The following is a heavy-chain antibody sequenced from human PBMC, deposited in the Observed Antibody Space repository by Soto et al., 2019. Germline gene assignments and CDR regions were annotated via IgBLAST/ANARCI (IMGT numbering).Heavy chain of an antibody. D-gene: IGHD6-6*01. CDR2: MNPNSGNT. V-gene: IGHV1-8*01. CDR1: GYTFTSYD. Sequence: ASVKVSCKASGYTFTSYDINWVRQATGQGLEWMGWMNPNSGNTGYAQKFQGRVTMTRNTSISTAYMELSSLRSEDTAVYYCASGRRGVAARLTRWLDPWGQGTLVTVSS. J-gene: IGHJ5*02. CDR3: ASGRRGVAARLTRWLDP.